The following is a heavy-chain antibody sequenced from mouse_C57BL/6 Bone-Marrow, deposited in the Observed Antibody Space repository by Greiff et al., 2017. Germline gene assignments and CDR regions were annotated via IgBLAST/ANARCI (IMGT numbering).Heavy chain of an antibody. CDR3: TTPYYYGSSYGSY. J-gene: IGHJ3*01. CDR2: SDPEDGDT. V-gene: IGHV14-1*01. D-gene: IGHD1-1*01. CDR1: GFNIKDYY. Sequence: EVQLVESGAELVRPGASVKLSCTASGFNIKDYYMHWVKQRPEQGLEWIGRSDPEDGDTEYAPKFQGKATMTADTSANTAYLQLSSLTSEDTAVYYCTTPYYYGSSYGSYWGQGTLVTVSA.